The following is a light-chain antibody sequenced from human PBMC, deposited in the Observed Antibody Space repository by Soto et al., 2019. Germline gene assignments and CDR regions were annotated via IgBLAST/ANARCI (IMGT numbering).Light chain of an antibody. CDR2: DAS. J-gene: IGKJ1*01. V-gene: IGKV3D-15*01. Sequence: DIVMTQSPATLSVSPGERATLSCRASQSIRTDLAWYQQKSGQGPRLLIYDASTMATGIPARFSGSGSGTEFTLTISSLQSEDFAVYYCQQYNNWPPWTFGQGTKV. CDR1: QSIRTD. CDR3: QQYNNWPPWT.